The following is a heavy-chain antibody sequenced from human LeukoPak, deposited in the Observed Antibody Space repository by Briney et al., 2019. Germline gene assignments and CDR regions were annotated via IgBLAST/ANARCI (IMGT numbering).Heavy chain of an antibody. CDR2: IYHSGST. Sequence: SETLSLTCAVYGGSFSGYYWSWIRQPPGKGLEWIGEIYHSGSTNYNPSLKSRVTISVDSSKNQFSLKLNSVTAADTAVYYCARGYCSSTICFQYFHHWGQGTLVTVSS. CDR3: ARGYCSSTICFQYFHH. CDR1: GGSFSGYY. D-gene: IGHD2-2*01. J-gene: IGHJ1*01. V-gene: IGHV4-34*01.